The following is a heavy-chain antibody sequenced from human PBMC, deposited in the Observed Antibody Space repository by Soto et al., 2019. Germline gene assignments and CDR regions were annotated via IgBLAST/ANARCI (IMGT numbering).Heavy chain of an antibody. CDR2: IYYSGST. CDR3: SSAHVKYYYDSSGYDDY. V-gene: IGHV4-61*01. CDR1: GGSVSSGSYY. D-gene: IGHD3-22*01. Sequence: SETLSLTCTVSGGSVSSGSYYWSWIRQPPGKGLEWIGYIYYSGSTNYNPSLKSRVTISVDTSKNQFSLKLSSVTAADTAVYYCSSAHVKYYYDSSGYDDYWGQGTLVTVSS. J-gene: IGHJ4*02.